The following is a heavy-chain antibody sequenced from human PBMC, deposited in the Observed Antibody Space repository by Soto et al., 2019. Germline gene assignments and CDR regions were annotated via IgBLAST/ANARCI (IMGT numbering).Heavy chain of an antibody. CDR3: ERVGSSGSYFDY. CDR2: ISAYNGNT. V-gene: IGHV1-18*01. D-gene: IGHD1-26*01. Sequence: ASVKVSCKASGYTFASYGISWVRQAPGQGLEWMGWISAYNGNTNYAQKLQGRVTMTTDTSTSTAYMELRSLRSDDTAVYYCERVGSSGSYFDYWGQGTLVTVSS. J-gene: IGHJ4*02. CDR1: GYTFASYG.